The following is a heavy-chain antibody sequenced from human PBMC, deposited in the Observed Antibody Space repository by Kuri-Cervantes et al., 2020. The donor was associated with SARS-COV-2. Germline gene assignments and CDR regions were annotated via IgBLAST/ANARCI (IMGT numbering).Heavy chain of an antibody. Sequence: SETLSLTCTVSGYSISSSYYWSWIRQPPGKGLEWIGEINHSGSTNYNPSLKSRVTISVDTSKNQFSLKLSSVTAADTAVYYCARSKGSSSSYYFDYWGQGTLVTVSS. D-gene: IGHD6-13*01. V-gene: IGHV4-38-2*02. CDR1: GYSISSSYY. J-gene: IGHJ4*02. CDR3: ARSKGSSSSYYFDY. CDR2: INHSGST.